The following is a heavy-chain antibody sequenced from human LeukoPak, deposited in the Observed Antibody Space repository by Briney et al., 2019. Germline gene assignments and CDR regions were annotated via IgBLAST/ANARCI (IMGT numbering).Heavy chain of an antibody. Sequence: GASVKVSCKASGGTFSSYAISWVRQAPGQGLEWMGGIIPIFGTANYAQKFQGRVTITADESTSTAYMELSSLRSEDTAVYYCARELQSMSYYYYGMDVWGRGTTVTVSS. V-gene: IGHV1-69*13. CDR3: ARELQSMSYYYYGMDV. CDR2: IIPIFGTA. CDR1: GGTFSSYA. D-gene: IGHD4-11*01. J-gene: IGHJ6*02.